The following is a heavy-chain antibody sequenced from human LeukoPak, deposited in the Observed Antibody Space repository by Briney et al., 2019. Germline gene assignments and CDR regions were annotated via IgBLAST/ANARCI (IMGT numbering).Heavy chain of an antibody. Sequence: GASVKVSCKASGGTFSSYAISWVRQAPGQGLEWMGGIIPIFGTANYAQMFQGRVTITADKSTSTAYMELSSLRSEDTAVYYCARVRLYSGYDYYFDYWGQGTLVTVSS. V-gene: IGHV1-69*06. CDR1: GGTFSSYA. CDR3: ARVRLYSGYDYYFDY. J-gene: IGHJ4*02. D-gene: IGHD5-12*01. CDR2: IIPIFGTA.